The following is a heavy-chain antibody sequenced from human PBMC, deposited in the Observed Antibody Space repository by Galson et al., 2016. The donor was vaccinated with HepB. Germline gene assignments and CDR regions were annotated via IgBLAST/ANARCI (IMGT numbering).Heavy chain of an antibody. CDR2: IWYDGSQK. CDR3: ARDSGYNHFDY. J-gene: IGHJ4*02. D-gene: IGHD1-1*01. CDR1: GFIFGGSG. V-gene: IGHV3-33*01. Sequence: SLRLSCAASGFIFGGSGMHWVRQAPGKGLEWLAVIWYDGSQKYYIDSVKGRFTISRDNSKNMLYLEMNNLRDEDTAVYYCARDSGYNHFDYWGQGTLVTVSS.